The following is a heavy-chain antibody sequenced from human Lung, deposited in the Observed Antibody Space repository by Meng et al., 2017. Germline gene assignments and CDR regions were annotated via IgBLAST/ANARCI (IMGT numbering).Heavy chain of an antibody. J-gene: IGHJ4*02. CDR2: INHSGST. D-gene: IGHD4-11*01. V-gene: IGHV4-34*01. CDR3: ARGPTTMAHDFDY. CDR1: GGSFSDYY. Sequence: LQRWGAGLLKRSVSLSLTCVVSGGSFSDYYWSWIRQPPGKGLEWIGEINHSGSTNYNPSLESRATISVDTSQNNLSLKLSSVTAADSAVYYCARGPTTMAHDFDYWGQGTLVTVSS.